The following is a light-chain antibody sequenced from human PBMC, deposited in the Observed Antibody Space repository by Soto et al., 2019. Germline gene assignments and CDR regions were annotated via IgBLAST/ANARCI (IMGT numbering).Light chain of an antibody. CDR3: QQYNSYTWT. CDR2: KAS. Sequence: DIQMTQSPSTLSASVGDRVTITCRAGQSISSWLAWYQQKPGKDPKLLIYKASNLEGGVPSRFSGSGSGTEFNLTITSLQPDDFATYDCQQYNSYTWTFGQGTKLDIK. V-gene: IGKV1-5*03. CDR1: QSISSW. J-gene: IGKJ1*01.